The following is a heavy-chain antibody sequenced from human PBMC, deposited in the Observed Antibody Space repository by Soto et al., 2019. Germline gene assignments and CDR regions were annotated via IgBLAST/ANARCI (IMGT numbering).Heavy chain of an antibody. CDR2: TYPGDSDT. V-gene: IGHV5-51*01. J-gene: IGHJ4*02. Sequence: PGESLKISCKGSGYSFTSYWIGWVRQMPGKGLEWMGITYPGDSDTRYSPSFQGQVTISADKSISTAYLQWSSLKASDTAMYYCARHALYYYDSSGPRDYWGQGTLVTVSS. D-gene: IGHD3-22*01. CDR1: GYSFTSYW. CDR3: ARHALYYYDSSGPRDY.